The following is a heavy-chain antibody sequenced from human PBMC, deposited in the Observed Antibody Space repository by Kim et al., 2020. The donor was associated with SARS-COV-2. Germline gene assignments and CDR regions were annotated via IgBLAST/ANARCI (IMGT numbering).Heavy chain of an antibody. Sequence: GGSLRLSCAASGFTFSSYGMHWVRQAPGKGLEWVAVISYDGSNKYYADSVKGRFTISRDNSKNTLYLQMNSLRAEDTAVYYCAKDSYYYDSSGYYTIYY. V-gene: IGHV3-30*18. J-gene: IGHJ6*01. CDR3: AKDSYYYDSSGYYTIYY. D-gene: IGHD3-22*01. CDR2: ISYDGSNK. CDR1: GFTFSSYG.